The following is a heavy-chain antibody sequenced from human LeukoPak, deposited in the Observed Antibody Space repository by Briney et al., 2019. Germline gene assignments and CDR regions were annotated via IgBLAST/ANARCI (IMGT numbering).Heavy chain of an antibody. CDR1: GFTFSSYW. J-gene: IGHJ4*02. CDR3: ARDGYSNSFDY. V-gene: IGHV3-74*01. CDR2: INSDGSST. D-gene: IGHD4-11*01. Sequence: SGGSLRLSCAASGFTFSSYWMHWVRQAPGKGLVWVSRINSDGSSTIYADSVKGRFTISRDNAKNTLYLKMNSLRAEDTAVYYCARDGYSNSFDYWGQGTLVTVSS.